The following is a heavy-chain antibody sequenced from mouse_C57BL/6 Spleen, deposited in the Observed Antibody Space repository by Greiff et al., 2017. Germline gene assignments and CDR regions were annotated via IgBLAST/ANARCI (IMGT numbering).Heavy chain of an antibody. D-gene: IGHD2-4*01. CDR1: GYTFTDYY. CDR2: INPNNGGT. Sequence: EVQLQQSGPELVKPGASVKISCKASGYTFTDYYMNWVKQSHGKSLEWIGDINPNNGGTSYNQKFKGKATLTVDKSSSPAYMELRSLTSEDSAVYYCARVYDYDYAMDYWGQGTSVTVSS. CDR3: ARVYDYDYAMDY. V-gene: IGHV1-26*01. J-gene: IGHJ4*01.